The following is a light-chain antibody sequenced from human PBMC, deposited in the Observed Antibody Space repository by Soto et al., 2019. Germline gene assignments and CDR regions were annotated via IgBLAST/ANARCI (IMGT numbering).Light chain of an antibody. CDR3: RQRSNWPPIT. V-gene: IGKV3-11*01. J-gene: IGKJ5*01. CDR2: DAS. CDR1: QSVSSY. Sequence: EIVLTQSPATLSLSPGEIATLSCRASQSVSSYLAWYQQKPGQAPRLLIYDASNRATGIPARFSGSGSGTDFTLTISSLEPEDFAVYYCRQRSNWPPITFGQGTRLEIK.